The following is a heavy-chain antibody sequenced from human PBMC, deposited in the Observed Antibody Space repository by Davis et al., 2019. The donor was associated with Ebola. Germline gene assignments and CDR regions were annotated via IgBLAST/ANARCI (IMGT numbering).Heavy chain of an antibody. J-gene: IGHJ4*02. CDR1: GSTFDDYV. D-gene: IGHD1-14*01. V-gene: IGHV3-43D*03. Sequence: PGGSLRLSCAASGSTFDDYVIHWVGQAPGKGLEWVSVVSWDGGSTHYADSVKGRFTISRDSRKNSLYLQMNSLRLEDTALYYCAKSLEVRFVRQPLDYWGQGTLVIVSS. CDR2: VSWDGGST. CDR3: AKSLEVRFVRQPLDY.